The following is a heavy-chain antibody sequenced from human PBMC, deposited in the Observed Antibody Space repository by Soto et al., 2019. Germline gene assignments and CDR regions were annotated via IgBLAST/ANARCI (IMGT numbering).Heavy chain of an antibody. CDR3: ARQTPSGITGTTSYFDY. D-gene: IGHD1-7*01. V-gene: IGHV4-59*08. Sequence: SETLSLTCTVSGGSISSYYWSWIRQPPGKGLEWIGYIYYSGSTNYNPSLKSRVTISVDTSKNQFSLKLSSVTAADTAVYYCARQTPSGITGTTSYFDYWGQGTLVTVSS. J-gene: IGHJ4*02. CDR2: IYYSGST. CDR1: GGSISSYY.